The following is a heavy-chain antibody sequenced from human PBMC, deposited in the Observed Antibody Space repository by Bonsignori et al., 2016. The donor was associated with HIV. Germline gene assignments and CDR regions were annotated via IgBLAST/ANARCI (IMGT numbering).Heavy chain of an antibody. J-gene: IGHJ4*02. D-gene: IGHD7-27*01. CDR2: INHSGST. V-gene: IGHV4-34*01. Sequence: WIRQPPGKGLEWIGEINHSGSTNYNPSLKSRVTISVDTSKNQFSLKLSSVTAADTAVYYCARGATRLETGAVNFDYWGQGTLVTVSS. CDR3: ARGATRLETGAVNFDY.